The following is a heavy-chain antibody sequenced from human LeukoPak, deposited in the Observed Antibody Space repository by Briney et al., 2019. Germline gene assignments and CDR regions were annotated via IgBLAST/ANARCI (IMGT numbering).Heavy chain of an antibody. Sequence: GASVKVSCKASGYTFTSYGTSWVRQAPGQGLEWMGWISAYNGNTNYAQKLQGRVTMTTDTSTSTAYMELRSLRSDDTAVYYCASYRDGYNYWFDPWGQGTLVTVSS. CDR3: ASYRDGYNYWFDP. J-gene: IGHJ5*02. CDR2: ISAYNGNT. CDR1: GYTFTSYG. V-gene: IGHV1-18*01. D-gene: IGHD5-24*01.